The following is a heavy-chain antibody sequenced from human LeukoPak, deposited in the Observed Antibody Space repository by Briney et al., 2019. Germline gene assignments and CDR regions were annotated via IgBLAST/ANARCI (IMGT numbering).Heavy chain of an antibody. CDR1: GGSISSSSYY. CDR2: IYYSGST. D-gene: IGHD3-10*01. CDR3: ARGAQWFGEFYRDYYGMDV. J-gene: IGHJ6*02. V-gene: IGHV4-39*01. Sequence: SETLSLTCTVSGGSISSSSYYWGWIRQPPGKGLEWIGSIYYSGSTYYNPSLKSRVTISVDTSKNQFSLKLSSVTAADTAVYYCARGAQWFGEFYRDYYGMDVWGQGTTVTVSS.